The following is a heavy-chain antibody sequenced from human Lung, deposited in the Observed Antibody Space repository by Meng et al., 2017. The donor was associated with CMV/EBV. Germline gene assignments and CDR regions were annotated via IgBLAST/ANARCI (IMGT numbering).Heavy chain of an antibody. J-gene: IGHJ6*02. V-gene: IGHV3-23*01. Sequence: GGSLRLXXAASGFTFSSYAMSWVRQAPGKGLEWVSAISGSGGSTYYADSVKGRFTISRDNSKNTLYLQMNILRAEDTAVYYCVKDFPGDCYPLCYYFSHGMDVWGQGXTVTVSS. D-gene: IGHD2-21*01. CDR3: VKDFPGDCYPLCYYFSHGMDV. CDR2: ISGSGGST. CDR1: GFTFSSYA.